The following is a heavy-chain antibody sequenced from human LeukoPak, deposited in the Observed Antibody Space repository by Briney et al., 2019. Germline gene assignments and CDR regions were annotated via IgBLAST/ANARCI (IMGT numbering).Heavy chain of an antibody. D-gene: IGHD1-20*01. V-gene: IGHV3-23*01. CDR3: PKDGYNWLSFDD. Sequence: GGSLRLACAASGFTLGTYAMHWVRQAPGKGLEWVASISGTGFTTYYADSVKGWFTISSDSSKNTLFLQMNSLRAEETAISVCPKDGYNWLSFDDWGQGTLVTVSS. CDR1: GFTLGTYA. CDR2: ISGTGFTT. J-gene: IGHJ4*02.